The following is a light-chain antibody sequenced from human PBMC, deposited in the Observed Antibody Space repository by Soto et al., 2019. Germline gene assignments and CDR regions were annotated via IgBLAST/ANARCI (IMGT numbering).Light chain of an antibody. Sequence: QSVLTQPPSESVAPGQRVTISCAGSSSSIGAGYDVHWYQQLPGAAPKLLIYANSNRPSGVPDRFSGSKSGTSAPLAITGLEAEDEADYYGQPYDSCLYGYVLGYGTQLTVL. CDR1: SSSIGAGYD. J-gene: IGLJ1*01. V-gene: IGLV1-40*01. CDR3: QPYDSCLYGYV. CDR2: ANS.